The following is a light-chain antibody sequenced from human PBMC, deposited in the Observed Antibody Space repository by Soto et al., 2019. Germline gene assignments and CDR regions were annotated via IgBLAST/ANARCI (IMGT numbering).Light chain of an antibody. CDR2: KAS. J-gene: IGKJ5*01. CDR3: QQYYSYPPIT. Sequence: DIQMTQSPSTLSASVRDRGTITCRASQTISSWLAWFQQRPGRAPKFLIYKASSLKNGVPLRFSGSGSGTQFTLTNSSLQPEDFATYYCQQYYSYPPITFGQGTRLEIK. CDR1: QTISSW. V-gene: IGKV1-5*03.